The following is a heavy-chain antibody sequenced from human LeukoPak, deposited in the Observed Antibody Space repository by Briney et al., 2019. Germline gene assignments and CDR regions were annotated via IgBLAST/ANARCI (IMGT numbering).Heavy chain of an antibody. CDR3: ASFSTSFGMDV. CDR1: LFTLCSSG. Sequence: PGGSLRLSCAASLFTLCSSGMSWVRQARVEGLGWVANIKQDGSEKYYVDSVKGRFTISRDNAKNSLYLQMNSLRAEDTAVYYCASFSTSFGMDVWGQGTTVTVSS. D-gene: IGHD5/OR15-5a*01. V-gene: IGHV3-7*05. CDR2: IKQDGSEK. J-gene: IGHJ6*02.